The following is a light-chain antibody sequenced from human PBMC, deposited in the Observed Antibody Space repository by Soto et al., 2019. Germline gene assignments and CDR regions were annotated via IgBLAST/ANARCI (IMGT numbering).Light chain of an antibody. Sequence: QSVLTQPPSASGTPGQRVTISCSGSNSNIGDKAVTWYQQIPGTAPKVVIHSDDPRPSGVPDRVSGSKSGNSASLAISAVQSEDEADYFCASWDDSLTLVFGGGTKLTVL. CDR1: NSNIGDKA. J-gene: IGLJ2*01. CDR3: ASWDDSLTLV. V-gene: IGLV1-44*01. CDR2: SDD.